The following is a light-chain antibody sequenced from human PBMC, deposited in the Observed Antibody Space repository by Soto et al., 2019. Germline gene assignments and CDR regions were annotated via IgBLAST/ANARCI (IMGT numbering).Light chain of an antibody. CDR2: GAS. CDR3: QHYDSLPIT. J-gene: IGKJ5*01. V-gene: IGKV3-20*01. Sequence: EIVLTQSPGTLSLFPGERATLSCRASQSVSSSYLAWYQQKPGQPPRLLIYGASSRATGIPDRFSGSGSGTDFTLTISRLEPEDLAVFYCQHYDSLPITFGQGTRLEI. CDR1: QSVSSSY.